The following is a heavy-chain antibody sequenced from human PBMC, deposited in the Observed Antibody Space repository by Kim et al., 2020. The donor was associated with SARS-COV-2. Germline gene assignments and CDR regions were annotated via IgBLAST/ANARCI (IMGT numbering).Heavy chain of an antibody. CDR2: ISGSGDKT. CDR3: AKVSYSGGSFLFDF. D-gene: IGHD1-26*01. Sequence: GGSLRLSCAASGFTFSSYAMNWVRQAPGKGLEWVSSISGSGDKTYYAESVKGRFTISRDNSKNTLYLQMNGLRAEDTAVHYCAKVSYSGGSFLFDFWGPG. CDR1: GFTFSSYA. V-gene: IGHV3-23*01. J-gene: IGHJ4*02.